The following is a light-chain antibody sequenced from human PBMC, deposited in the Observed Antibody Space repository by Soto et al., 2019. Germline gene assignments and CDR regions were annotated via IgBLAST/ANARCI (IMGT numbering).Light chain of an antibody. Sequence: EIVMTQSPATLSVSPGERATLSCRASQSVSSNLAWYQQKPGQAPRLLIYGASTRATGIPARSSGSGSGTEFTLTISSLQSEDFAVYYCQQYNNWPPWTFGQGTKWISN. V-gene: IGKV3-15*01. CDR1: QSVSSN. CDR3: QQYNNWPPWT. J-gene: IGKJ1*01. CDR2: GAS.